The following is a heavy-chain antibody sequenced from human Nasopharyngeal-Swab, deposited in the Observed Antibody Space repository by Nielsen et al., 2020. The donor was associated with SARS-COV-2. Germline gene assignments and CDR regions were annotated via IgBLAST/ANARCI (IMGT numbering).Heavy chain of an antibody. V-gene: IGHV1-18*04. Sequence: ASVKVSCKASGYTFIGYYMHWVRQAPGQGLEWMGWISAYNGDTNYAQKLQGRLTMTTDTSTSTAYMELRSLTSDDTAVYYCATWAGYSHGSVPQDVASFDYWGQGTLVTVSS. D-gene: IGHD5-18*01. CDR1: GYTFIGYY. CDR2: ISAYNGDT. J-gene: IGHJ4*02. CDR3: ATWAGYSHGSVPQDVASFDY.